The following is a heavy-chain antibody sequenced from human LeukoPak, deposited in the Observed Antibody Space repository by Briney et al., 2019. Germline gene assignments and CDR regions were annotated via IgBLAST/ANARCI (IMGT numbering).Heavy chain of an antibody. J-gene: IGHJ6*02. V-gene: IGHV3-7*01. D-gene: IGHD6-6*01. CDR3: AKDGVAARRNYYYYYGMDV. Sequence: GGSLRLSCAASGFTLSSYWMSWVRQAPGKGLEWVANIKQDGSEKYYVDSVKGRFTISRDNSKNTLYLQMNSLRAEDTAVYYCAKDGVAARRNYYYYYGMDVWGQGTTVTVSS. CDR1: GFTLSSYW. CDR2: IKQDGSEK.